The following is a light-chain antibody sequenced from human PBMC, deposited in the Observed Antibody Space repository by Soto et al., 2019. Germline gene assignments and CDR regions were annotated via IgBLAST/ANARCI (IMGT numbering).Light chain of an antibody. CDR2: AAS. V-gene: IGKV1-39*01. J-gene: IGKJ1*01. CDR1: QSVRSY. Sequence: DIQMTQSPSSLSASVGDRATITCRASQSVRSYLNWYHQKTGKAPQVLISAASSLQSGVPSRFSGSGSGTDFTLTISSLQPEDFGTYYCQQSYSTPRTFGQGTKVDIK. CDR3: QQSYSTPRT.